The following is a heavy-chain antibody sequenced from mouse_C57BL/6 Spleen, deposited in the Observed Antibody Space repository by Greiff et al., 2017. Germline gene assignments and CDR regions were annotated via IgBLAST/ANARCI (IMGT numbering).Heavy chain of an antibody. J-gene: IGHJ2*01. CDR1: GYSITSGGY. CDR3: ARGGLTGYFDY. D-gene: IGHD4-1*01. V-gene: IGHV3-6*01. Sequence: EVQLQQSGPGLVKPSQSLSLTCSVTGYSITSGGYWNWIRQFPGNKLEWVGYISYDGSNYYNPPRKNRITITRDTSKNQFCLKLNSVTTEDTATYYCARGGLTGYFDYWGKGTTLTVSS. CDR2: ISYDGSN.